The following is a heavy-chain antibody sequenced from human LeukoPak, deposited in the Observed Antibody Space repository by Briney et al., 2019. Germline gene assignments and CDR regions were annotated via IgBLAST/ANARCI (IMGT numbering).Heavy chain of an antibody. V-gene: IGHV3-53*01. Sequence: GGSLRLSCAASGFTVSSNYMTWVRQAPGKGLEWVSVIHSGGDTYYADSVKGRFTISRDNYKNTLYLQMNSLRAEDTAVYYCARDKRGDGYNYPSFDYWGQGTLVTVSS. D-gene: IGHD5-24*01. J-gene: IGHJ4*02. CDR1: GFTVSSNY. CDR2: IHSGGDT. CDR3: ARDKRGDGYNYPSFDY.